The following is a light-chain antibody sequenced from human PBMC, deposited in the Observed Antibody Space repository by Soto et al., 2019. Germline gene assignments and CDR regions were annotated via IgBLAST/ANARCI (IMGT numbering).Light chain of an antibody. J-gene: IGLJ2*01. Sequence: QSVLTQPRSVSGSPGQSVTISCTGTSSDVGGYNYVSWYQQHPGKAPKLMIYDVSKRPSGVPDRFSGSKSGNTASLTISGLQAEDEADYYSCSYAGSSVVVGGGTKLTVL. CDR3: CSYAGSSVV. CDR1: SSDVGGYNY. CDR2: DVS. V-gene: IGLV2-11*01.